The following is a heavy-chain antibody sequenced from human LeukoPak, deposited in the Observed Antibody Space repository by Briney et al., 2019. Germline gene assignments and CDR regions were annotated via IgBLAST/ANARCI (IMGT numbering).Heavy chain of an antibody. CDR1: GGSFSGYY. CDR3: ARDPYGDYVFDP. D-gene: IGHD4-17*01. V-gene: IGHV4-34*01. Sequence: SETPSLTCAVYGGSFSGYYWSWIRQPPGKGLEWIGEINHSGSTYYNPSLKSRVTVSVDTSKNQFSLKLTSVTAADTAVYYCARDPYGDYVFDPWGQGTLVTVSS. J-gene: IGHJ5*02. CDR2: INHSGST.